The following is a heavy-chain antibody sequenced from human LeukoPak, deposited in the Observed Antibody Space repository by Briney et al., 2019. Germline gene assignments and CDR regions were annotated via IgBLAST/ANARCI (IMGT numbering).Heavy chain of an antibody. J-gene: IGHJ4*02. V-gene: IGHV4-34*01. CDR3: AREDRADRGDY. D-gene: IGHD1-14*01. CDR1: GFTFSSYV. Sequence: PGGSLRLSCETAGFTFSSYVMHWIRQPPGKGLEWIGEINHSGSTNYNPSLKSRVTISVDTSKNQFSLKLNSVTAADTAVYYCAREDRADRGDYWGQGTLVTVSS. CDR2: INHSGST.